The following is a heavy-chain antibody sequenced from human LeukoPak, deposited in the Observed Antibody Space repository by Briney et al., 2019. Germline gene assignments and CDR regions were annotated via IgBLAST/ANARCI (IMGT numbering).Heavy chain of an antibody. CDR3: AREARPSSWYYYYGMDV. D-gene: IGHD6-13*01. CDR2: IWYDGSNK. Sequence: GGSLRLSCAASGFTFSSYGMHWVCQAPGKGLEWVAVIWYDGSNKYYADSVKGRFTISRDNSKNTLYLQMNSLRAEDTAMYYCAREARPSSWYYYYGMDVWGQGTTVTVSS. V-gene: IGHV3-33*01. CDR1: GFTFSSYG. J-gene: IGHJ6*02.